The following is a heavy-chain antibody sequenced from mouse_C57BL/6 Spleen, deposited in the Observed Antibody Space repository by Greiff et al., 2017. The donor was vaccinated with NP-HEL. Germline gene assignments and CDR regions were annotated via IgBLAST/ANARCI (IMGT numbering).Heavy chain of an antibody. Sequence: EVQGVESGGGLVKPGGSLKLSCAASGFTFSDYGMHWVRQAPEKGLEWVAYISRGSSTIYYADTVKGRFTISRDNAKNTLFLQMTSLRSEDTAMYYCASPEGYAMDYWGQGTSVTVSS. V-gene: IGHV5-17*01. CDR3: ASPEGYAMDY. CDR1: GFTFSDYG. J-gene: IGHJ4*01. CDR2: ISRGSSTI.